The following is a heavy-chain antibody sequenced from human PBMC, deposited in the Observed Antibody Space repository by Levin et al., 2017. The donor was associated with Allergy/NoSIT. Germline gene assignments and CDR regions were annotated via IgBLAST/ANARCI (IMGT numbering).Heavy chain of an antibody. D-gene: IGHD6-13*01. CDR1: GFTFDDYA. CDR2: ISWNSGSI. CDR3: AKDIGTRSWYPTYGMDV. Sequence: PGGSLRLSCAASGFTFDDYAMHWVRQAPGKGLEWVSGISWNSGSIGYADSVKGRFTISRDNAKNSLYLQMNSLRAEDTALYYCAKDIGTRSWYPTYGMDVWGQGTTVTVSS. V-gene: IGHV3-9*01. J-gene: IGHJ6*02.